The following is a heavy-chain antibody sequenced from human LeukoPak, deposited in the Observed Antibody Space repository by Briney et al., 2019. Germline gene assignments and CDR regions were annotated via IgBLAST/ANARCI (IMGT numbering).Heavy chain of an antibody. Sequence: PGGSLRLSCAASGFTFSSYGMHWVRQAPGKGLEWVAFIRYDGSNKYYADSVKGRFTISRDNSKNTLYLQVNSLRAEDTAVYYCARVTLTGYYAFDYWGQGTLVTVSS. J-gene: IGHJ4*02. CDR2: IRYDGSNK. V-gene: IGHV3-30*02. CDR1: GFTFSSYG. CDR3: ARVTLTGYYAFDY. D-gene: IGHD3-9*01.